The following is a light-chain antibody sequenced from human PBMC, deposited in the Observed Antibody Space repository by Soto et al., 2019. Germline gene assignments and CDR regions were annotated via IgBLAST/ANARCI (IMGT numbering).Light chain of an antibody. V-gene: IGKV3-11*01. CDR1: QSVSSY. J-gene: IGKJ1*01. CDR3: QQRSNWPPGWT. CDR2: DAS. Sequence: EIVLTQSPATLSLSPGERATLSCRASQSVSSYLVWYQQKPGQSPRLLIYDASNRATGIPARFSGSGSGTDFTLTISSLQPEDIAVYYCQQRSNWPPGWTFGQGTKVDIK.